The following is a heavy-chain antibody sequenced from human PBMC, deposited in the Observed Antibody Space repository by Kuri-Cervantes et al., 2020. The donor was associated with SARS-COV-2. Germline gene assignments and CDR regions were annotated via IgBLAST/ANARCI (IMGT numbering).Heavy chain of an antibody. CDR1: GGSISSSSYY. CDR3: ARARLVGAVIFDY. Sequence: SETLSLTCTVSGGSISSSSYYWGWIRQPPGKGLEWIGSIYYSGSTYYNPSLKSRVTISVDTSKNQFSLKLSSVTATDTAVYYCARARLVGAVIFDYWGQGTLVTVSS. CDR2: IYYSGST. J-gene: IGHJ4*02. V-gene: IGHV4-39*01. D-gene: IGHD1-26*01.